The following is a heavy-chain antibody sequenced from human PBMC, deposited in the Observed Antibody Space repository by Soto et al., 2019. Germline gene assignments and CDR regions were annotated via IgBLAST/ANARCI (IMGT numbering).Heavy chain of an antibody. Sequence: ASVKVSCKASGGTFSSYAISWVRQAPGQGLEWMGGIIPIFGTANYAQKFQGRVTITADESTSTAYMELSSLRSEDTAVYYCATNPTQYSGWQGPGYWGQGTLVTVSS. J-gene: IGHJ4*02. D-gene: IGHD6-19*01. CDR2: IIPIFGTA. V-gene: IGHV1-69*13. CDR1: GGTFSSYA. CDR3: ATNPTQYSGWQGPGY.